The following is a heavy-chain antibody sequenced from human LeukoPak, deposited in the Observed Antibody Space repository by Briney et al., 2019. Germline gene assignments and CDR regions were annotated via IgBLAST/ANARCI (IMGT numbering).Heavy chain of an antibody. CDR2: IYYSGST. J-gene: IGHJ3*02. D-gene: IGHD1-26*01. CDR3: ARHHLWELLERRAFDI. CDR1: GGSISSSSYY. Sequence: KPSETLSLTCTVSGGSISSSSYYWGWIRQPPGKGLEWIGSIYYSGSTYYNPSLKSRVTISVDTSKNQFSLKLSSVTAADTAVYYCARHHLWELLERRAFDIWGQGTMVTVSS. V-gene: IGHV4-39*01.